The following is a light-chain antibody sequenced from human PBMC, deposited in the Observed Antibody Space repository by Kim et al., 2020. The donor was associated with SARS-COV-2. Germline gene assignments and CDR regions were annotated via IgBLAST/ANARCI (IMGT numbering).Light chain of an antibody. V-gene: IGKV4-1*01. CDR1: HSVGSSSNNKTY. CDR3: QQYYSTPPT. CDR2: WAS. J-gene: IGKJ2*01. Sequence: ATINSKSSHSVGSSSNNKTYLAWCQQRPGQPPQLLFYWASTRESGAPDRFSGSGSGTDFTLTISSQQAEDVALYYCQQYYSTPPTFGQGTKLEI.